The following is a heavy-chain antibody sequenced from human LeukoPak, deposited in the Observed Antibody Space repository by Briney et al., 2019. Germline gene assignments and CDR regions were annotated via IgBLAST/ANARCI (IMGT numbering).Heavy chain of an antibody. CDR3: ARYNWNDIYYYYGMEV. D-gene: IGHD1-20*01. V-gene: IGHV3-53*01. CDR1: GFTVSSNY. Sequence: PGGSLRLPCAASGFTVSSNYMSWVRQAAGKGLEWVSVIYSGGSTYYADSVKGRFTISRDNSKNTLYLQMSSLRGEDTAVYYCARYNWNDIYYYYGMEVWGQGTTVTVSS. J-gene: IGHJ6*02. CDR2: IYSGGST.